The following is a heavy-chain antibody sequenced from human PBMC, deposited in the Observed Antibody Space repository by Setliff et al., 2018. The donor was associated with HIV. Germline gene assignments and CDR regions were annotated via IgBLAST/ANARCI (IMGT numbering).Heavy chain of an antibody. CDR3: ARHDSGGYYSLDY. J-gene: IGHJ4*02. V-gene: IGHV1-2*02. CDR1: GYTFTGYY. Sequence: ASVKVSCKASGYTFTGYYMHWVRQAPGQGLEWMGWINPNNGGTNYAQKFQGRVTMTRDTSISTAYMELSSLRSEDTAVYYCARHDSGGYYSLDYWGQGTLVTVSS. D-gene: IGHD3-22*01. CDR2: INPNNGGT.